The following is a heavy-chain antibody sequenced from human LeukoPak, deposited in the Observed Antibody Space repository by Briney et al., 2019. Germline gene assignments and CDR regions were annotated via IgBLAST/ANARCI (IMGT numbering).Heavy chain of an antibody. CDR3: ARDLCGSGGSCYSDY. CDR1: GFTFSSYG. V-gene: IGHV3-33*01. J-gene: IGHJ4*02. CDR2: IWYDGSNK. Sequence: GGSLRLSCAASGFTFSSYGMHWVRQAPGKGLEWVAVIWYDGSNKYYADSVKGRFTISRDNSKNTLYLQMNSLRAEVTAVYYCARDLCGSGGSCYSDYWGQGTLVTVSS. D-gene: IGHD2-15*01.